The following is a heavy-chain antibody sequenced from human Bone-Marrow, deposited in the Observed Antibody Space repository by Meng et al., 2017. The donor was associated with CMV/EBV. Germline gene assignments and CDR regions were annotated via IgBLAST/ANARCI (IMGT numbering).Heavy chain of an antibody. D-gene: IGHD2-2*01. J-gene: IGHJ6*02. Sequence: GESLKISCAASGFTFSDYYMSWIRQAPGKGLEWVSYISSSGSTIYYADSVKGRFTISRDNAKNSLYLQMNSLRAEDTAVYYCARAQHYGMDVWGQGTTVTVSS. CDR3: ARAQHYGMDV. CDR1: GFTFSDYY. CDR2: ISSSGSTI. V-gene: IGHV3-11*04.